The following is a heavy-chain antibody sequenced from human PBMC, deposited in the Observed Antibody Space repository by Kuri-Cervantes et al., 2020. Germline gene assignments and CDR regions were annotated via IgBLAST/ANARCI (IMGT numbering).Heavy chain of an antibody. CDR2: ISGGGTTT. J-gene: IGHJ4*02. D-gene: IGHD6-13*01. V-gene: IGHV3-48*01. CDR3: ARGGVAAAANDY. Sequence: GGSLRLSCAASGFTFNNYAMTWVRQAPGERLEWVSCISGGGTTTYYADSVKGRFTISRDNAKNSLFLQMNSLRAEDTAVYFCARGGVAAAANDYWGQGTLVTVSS. CDR1: GFTFNNYA.